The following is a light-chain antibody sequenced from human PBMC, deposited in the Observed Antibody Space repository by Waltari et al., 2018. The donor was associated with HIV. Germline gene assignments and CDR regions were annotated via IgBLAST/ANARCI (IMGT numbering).Light chain of an antibody. CDR2: AAS. J-gene: IGKJ2*01. CDR3: QQATSFPHT. V-gene: IGKV1-12*01. Sequence: QMTQSPSSVSVSVGGGVSINCRASQNIGRSLAWYQLRPGKAPKLLVYAASRLNDGVPARFHATGSKSNFTLDISNLQSEDFAVYVCQQATSFPHTFG. CDR1: QNIGRS.